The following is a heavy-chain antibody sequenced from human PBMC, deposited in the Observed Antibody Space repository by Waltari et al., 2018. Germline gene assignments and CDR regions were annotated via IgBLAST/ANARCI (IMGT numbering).Heavy chain of an antibody. CDR1: GGFIRRRSYY. CDR2: IYYSGST. CDR3: ARLVLAFFDY. Sequence: QLQLQESGPGLVKPSATLSLPCTVSGGFIRRRSYYWGWIRQPPGKGLEWIGSIYYSGSTYYNPSLKSRVTISVDTSKNQFSLKLSSVTAADTAVYYCARLVLAFFDYWGQGTLVTVSS. J-gene: IGHJ4*02. V-gene: IGHV4-39*01. D-gene: IGHD5-12*01.